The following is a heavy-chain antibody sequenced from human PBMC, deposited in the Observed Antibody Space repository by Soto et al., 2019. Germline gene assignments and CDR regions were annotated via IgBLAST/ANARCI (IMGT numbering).Heavy chain of an antibody. V-gene: IGHV3-15*01. D-gene: IGHD3-22*01. J-gene: IGHJ4*02. Sequence: EVQLVESGGGLVKPGGSLRLSCAASGFTFSNAWMSWVRQAPGKGLEWVGRIKSKTDGGTTDYAAPVKGRFTISRDDSKTTLYLQMNSLKTEDTAVYYCTTDPGYYDSSGYNYWGQGTLVTVSS. CDR3: TTDPGYYDSSGYNY. CDR2: IKSKTDGGTT. CDR1: GFTFSNAW.